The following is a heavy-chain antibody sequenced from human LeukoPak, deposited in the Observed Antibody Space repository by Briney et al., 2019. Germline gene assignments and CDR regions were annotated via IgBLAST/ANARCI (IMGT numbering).Heavy chain of an antibody. J-gene: IGHJ3*01. CDR1: GFTFSSYA. CDR2: ISGSGGST. V-gene: IGHV3-23*01. D-gene: IGHD2-8*01. Sequence: PGGSLRLSCAASGFTFSSYAMSWVRQAPGKGLEWVSAISGSGGSTYYADSVKGRFTISRDDSKNTLFLQMNSLRAEDTAIYYCAKDSFSYNGVFDALDVWGHGTMVTVSS. CDR3: AKDSFSYNGVFDALDV.